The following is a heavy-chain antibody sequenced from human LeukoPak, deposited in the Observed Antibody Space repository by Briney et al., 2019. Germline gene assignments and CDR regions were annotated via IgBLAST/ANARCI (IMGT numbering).Heavy chain of an antibody. Sequence: GGSLRLSCAASGFTFSSYGMHWVRQAPGKGLEWVAVIWYDGSNKYYADSVKGRFTISRDNSKNTLYLQMNSLRAEDTAVYYCARGNSPYSSGWYDYWGQGTLVTVSS. CDR1: GFTFSSYG. J-gene: IGHJ4*02. CDR2: IWYDGSNK. D-gene: IGHD6-19*01. V-gene: IGHV3-33*01. CDR3: ARGNSPYSSGWYDY.